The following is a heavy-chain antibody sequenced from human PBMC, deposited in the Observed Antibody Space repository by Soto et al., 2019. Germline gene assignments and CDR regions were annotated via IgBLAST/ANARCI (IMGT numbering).Heavy chain of an antibody. Sequence: QVQLVQSGAEVKKPGSSVKVSCKASGGTFSSYAISWVRQAPGQGLEWMGGIIPIFGTANYAQKFQDRVPITADESTSTAYMELSSLRAEYTAVYYCARGLLYCSGGSCYARDYYYGMDGWGHGTTVTVSS. D-gene: IGHD2-15*01. CDR3: ARGLLYCSGGSCYARDYYYGMDG. CDR2: IIPIFGTA. J-gene: IGHJ6*02. CDR1: GGTFSSYA. V-gene: IGHV1-69*01.